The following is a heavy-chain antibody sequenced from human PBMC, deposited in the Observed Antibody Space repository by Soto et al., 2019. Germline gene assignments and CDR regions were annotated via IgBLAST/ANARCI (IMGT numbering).Heavy chain of an antibody. V-gene: IGHV1-69*12. CDR2: IIPIFGTA. D-gene: IGHD6-19*01. Sequence: QVQLVQSGAEVKKPGSSVKVSCKASGGTFSSYAISWVRQAPGQGLEWMGGIIPIFGTANYAQKFQGRVTITADEITFTPXLELSSLRSEDTAVYYCAKAGGGSGWYDFPDAFDIWGQGTMVTVSS. J-gene: IGHJ3*02. CDR3: AKAGGGSGWYDFPDAFDI. CDR1: GGTFSSYA.